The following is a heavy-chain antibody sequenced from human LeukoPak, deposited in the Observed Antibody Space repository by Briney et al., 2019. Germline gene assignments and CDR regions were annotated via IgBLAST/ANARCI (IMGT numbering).Heavy chain of an antibody. Sequence: GGSLRLSCLTSGFTFSTNAMSWVRQAPGKGPEWVSVISSSAGSTYYADSVKGRFTISRDNSKNTLYLQMNSLRAEDTAVYYCAKGSGRGYSYGLEYWGQGTLVTVSS. J-gene: IGHJ4*02. V-gene: IGHV3-23*01. CDR3: AKGSGRGYSYGLEY. CDR1: GFTFSTNA. CDR2: ISSSAGST. D-gene: IGHD5-18*01.